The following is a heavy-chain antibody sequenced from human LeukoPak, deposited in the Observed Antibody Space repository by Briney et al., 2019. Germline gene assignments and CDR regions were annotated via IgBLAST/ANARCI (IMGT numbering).Heavy chain of an antibody. Sequence: GASVKVSCKASGYTFTGYYIHWVRQAPGQGLEWMGWINPNSGGTNYAQKFQGRVTLTRDTPISTAYMELSRLRSDDTAVYYCARDHGSGWYVVDYWGQGTLVTVSS. D-gene: IGHD6-19*01. V-gene: IGHV1-2*02. CDR3: ARDHGSGWYVVDY. CDR2: INPNSGGT. J-gene: IGHJ4*02. CDR1: GYTFTGYY.